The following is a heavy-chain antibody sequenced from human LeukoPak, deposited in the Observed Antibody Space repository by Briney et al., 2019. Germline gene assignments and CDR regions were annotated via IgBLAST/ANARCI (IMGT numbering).Heavy chain of an antibody. CDR2: IHPGRGDT. J-gene: IGHJ4*02. CDR3: ARDHNWGPDY. D-gene: IGHD7-27*01. CDR1: GYTFTGYY. Sequence: GASVKVSCKASGYTFTGYYMHWLRPAPGQGLEWMGWIHPGRGDTNYAQKFQGRVSLTRDTSISTAYMELSGLTSDDTAVYFCARDHNWGPDYWGEGTLV. V-gene: IGHV1-2*02.